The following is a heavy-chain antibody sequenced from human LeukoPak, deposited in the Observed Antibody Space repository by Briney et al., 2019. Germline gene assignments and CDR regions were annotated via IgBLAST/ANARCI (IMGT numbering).Heavy chain of an antibody. Sequence: RGSLRLSCAPPGFTSTSYEMNWVRPAPGKGLEWVSYISSSGRTKYYADSAKGRFTISKDNAKNSLYLQMNSLRAEDTAVYYCAGGKWEPLDYWGEGTLVTVSS. V-gene: IGHV3-48*03. J-gene: IGHJ4*02. CDR3: AGGKWEPLDY. CDR2: ISSSGRTK. D-gene: IGHD1-26*01. CDR1: GFTSTSYE.